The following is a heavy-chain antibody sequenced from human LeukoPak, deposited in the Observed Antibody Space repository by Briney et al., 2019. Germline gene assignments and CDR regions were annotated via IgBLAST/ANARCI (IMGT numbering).Heavy chain of an antibody. CDR1: GCTFTGYY. V-gene: IGHV1-2*02. CDR2: INPNSGGT. D-gene: IGHD2-2*01. Sequence: ASVKVSCKASGCTFTGYYMHWVRQAPGQGLEWMGWINPNSGGTNYAQKFQGRVTMTRDTSISTAYMELSRLRSDDTAVYYCARVVPAAISYYYYGMDVWGQGTTVTVSS. J-gene: IGHJ6*02. CDR3: ARVVPAAISYYYYGMDV.